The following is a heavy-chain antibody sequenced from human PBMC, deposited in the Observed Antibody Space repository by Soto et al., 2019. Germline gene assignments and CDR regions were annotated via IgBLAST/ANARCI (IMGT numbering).Heavy chain of an antibody. CDR1: GFTFSSYG. CDR3: ARAARYYYYSSPSYGMDV. D-gene: IGHD3-22*01. V-gene: IGHV3-33*01. J-gene: IGHJ6*02. Sequence: QVQLVESGGGVVQPGRSLRLSCAASGFTFSSYGMHWVRQAPGKGLEWVAVIWYDGSNKYYADSVKGRFTISRDNSKNTLYLQMNSLTAEDTAVYYCARAARYYYYSSPSYGMDVRGQGTTVTVSS. CDR2: IWYDGSNK.